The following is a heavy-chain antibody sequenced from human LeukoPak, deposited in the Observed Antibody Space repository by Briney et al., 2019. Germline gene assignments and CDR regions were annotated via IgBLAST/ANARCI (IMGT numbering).Heavy chain of an antibody. CDR2: IYYSGST. CDR1: GGSISSSSYY. J-gene: IGHJ6*03. D-gene: IGHD4-17*01. CDR3: ARGTTVTKSYYYYYYMDV. Sequence: SETLSLTCTVSGGSISSSSYYWGWIRQPPGKGLEWIGYIYYSGSTNYNPSLKSRVTISVDTSKNQFSPKLSSVTAADTAVYYCARGTTVTKSYYYYYYMDVWGKGTTVTISS. V-gene: IGHV4-61*05.